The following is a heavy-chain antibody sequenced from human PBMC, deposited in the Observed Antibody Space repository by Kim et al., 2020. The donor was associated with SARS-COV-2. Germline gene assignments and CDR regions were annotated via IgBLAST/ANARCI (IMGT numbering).Heavy chain of an antibody. D-gene: IGHD6-19*01. CDR3: ARATWGSGRGGYYMDV. J-gene: IGHJ6*03. CDR2: INPNSGCT. Sequence: ASVKVSCKASGYTFTSYYMHWVRQAPGQGLEWMGRINPNSGCTNYAQKFQGRVTMTRDTSISTAYMELSRLRSDDTAVYYCARATWGSGRGGYYMDVWGKGTTVTVSS. CDR1: GYTFTSYY. V-gene: IGHV1-2*06.